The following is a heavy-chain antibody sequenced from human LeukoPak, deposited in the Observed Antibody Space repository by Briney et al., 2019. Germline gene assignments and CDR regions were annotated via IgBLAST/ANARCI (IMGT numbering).Heavy chain of an antibody. CDR1: GYTFTSYY. V-gene: IGHV1-46*01. CDR3: ARPSDSSGYYTALDY. Sequence: ASVKVSCKASGYTFTSYYMHLVRQAPGQGLEWMGIINPSGGSTSYAQKFQGRVTMTRDTSTSTVYMELSSLRSEDTAVYYCARPSDSSGYYTALDYWGQGTLVTVSS. CDR2: INPSGGST. J-gene: IGHJ4*02. D-gene: IGHD3-22*01.